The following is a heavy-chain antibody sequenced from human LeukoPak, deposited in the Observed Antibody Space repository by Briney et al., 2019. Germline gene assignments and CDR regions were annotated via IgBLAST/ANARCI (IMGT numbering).Heavy chain of an antibody. V-gene: IGHV4-61*01. D-gene: IGHD2-8*01. CDR3: ARVGSYYDAFDI. CDR1: GGSVSSGSYY. CDR2: VYYSGST. J-gene: IGHJ3*02. Sequence: SETLSLTCTVSGGSVSSGSYYWSWIRQPPGKGLEWIGYVYYSGSTNYNPSLKSRVTISVDTSKNQFSLKLSSVTAADTAVYFCARVGSYYDAFDIWGQGTMVTVSS.